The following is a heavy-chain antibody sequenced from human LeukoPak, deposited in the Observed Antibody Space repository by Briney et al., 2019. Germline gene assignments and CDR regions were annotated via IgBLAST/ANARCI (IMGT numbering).Heavy chain of an antibody. V-gene: IGHV3-53*01. D-gene: IGHD3-16*02. CDR2: IYSGGST. CDR1: GFTFSEYY. J-gene: IGHJ4*02. CDR3: ARGIAAYLDY. Sequence: GGSLRLSCAASGFTFSEYYMSWIRQAPGKGLEWVSVIYSGGSTYYADSVKGRFTISRDNSKNTLYLQMNSLRAEDTAVYYCARGIAAYLDYWGQGTLVTVST.